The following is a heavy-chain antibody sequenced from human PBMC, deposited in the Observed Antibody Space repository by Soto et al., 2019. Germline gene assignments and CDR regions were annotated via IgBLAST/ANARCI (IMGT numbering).Heavy chain of an antibody. J-gene: IGHJ6*02. CDR3: ASSRYSSSWDDYYYYGMDV. V-gene: IGHV1-69*13. CDR2: IIPIFGTA. Sequence: GASVKVSCEASGCTFSSYAISCVRQAPGQGLEWMGGIIPIFGTANYAQKFQGRVTITADESTSTAYMELSSLRSEDTAVYYCASSRYSSSWDDYYYYGMDVWGQGTTVTVSS. CDR1: GCTFSSYA. D-gene: IGHD6-13*01.